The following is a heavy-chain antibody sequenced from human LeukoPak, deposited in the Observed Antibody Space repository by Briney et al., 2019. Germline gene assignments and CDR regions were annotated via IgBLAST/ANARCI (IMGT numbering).Heavy chain of an antibody. J-gene: IGHJ4*02. CDR1: GYTFTSYG. CDR2: ISAYNGNT. V-gene: IGHV1-18*01. Sequence: GASVKVSCKTSGYTFTSYGISWVRQAPGQGLEWMGWISAYNGNTNYAQKLQGRVTMTTDTSTSTAYMELRSLRSDDTAVYYCARDQPSLAVAGDFDYWGQGTLVTVSS. D-gene: IGHD6-19*01. CDR3: ARDQPSLAVAGDFDY.